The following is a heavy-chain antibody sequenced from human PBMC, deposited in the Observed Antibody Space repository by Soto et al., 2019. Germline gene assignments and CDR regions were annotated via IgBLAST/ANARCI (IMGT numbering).Heavy chain of an antibody. CDR2: ISGSGGST. J-gene: IGHJ3*02. CDR1: GFTFSSYA. V-gene: IGHV3-23*01. CDR3: ARDLSGDYGALDT. Sequence: GSLRLSCAASGFTFSSYAMSWVRQAPGKGLEWVSAISGSGGSTYYADSVKGRFTISRDNSKSTLYLQMNSLRAEDTAVYYCARDLSGDYGALDTWGQGTMVTVSS. D-gene: IGHD4-17*01.